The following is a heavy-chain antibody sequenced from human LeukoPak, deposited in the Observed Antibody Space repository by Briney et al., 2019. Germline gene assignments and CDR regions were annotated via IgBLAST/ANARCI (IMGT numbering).Heavy chain of an antibody. J-gene: IGHJ3*02. CDR2: VYYSGSA. CDR1: AGSISSSSHY. Sequence: SVTLSLTCTVSAGSISSSSHYWGWIRQSPGKGLEWIASVYYSGSAYYNPSLKSRVTISVDTSKNQFSLKLSSVSAADTAVYYCARRYNWNLVAFDIWGQGTTVTVSS. D-gene: IGHD1-20*01. CDR3: ARRYNWNLVAFDI. V-gene: IGHV4-39*01.